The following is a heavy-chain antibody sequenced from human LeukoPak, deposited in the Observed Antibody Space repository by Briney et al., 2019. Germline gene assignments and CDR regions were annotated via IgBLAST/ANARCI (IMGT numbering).Heavy chain of an antibody. V-gene: IGHV4-39*01. CDR1: GGSISSNDYY. D-gene: IGHD3-10*01. J-gene: IGHJ4*02. CDR2: IHYSGTT. CDR3: ASYYASGSSRFDY. Sequence: SETLSLTCTVSGGSISSNDYYWGWIRQPPGKGLEWIGSIHYSGTTYYNPSLKSRVTISVDTSNNQFYLELSSVTAADTAVYYCASYYASGSSRFDYWGQGTLVTVSS.